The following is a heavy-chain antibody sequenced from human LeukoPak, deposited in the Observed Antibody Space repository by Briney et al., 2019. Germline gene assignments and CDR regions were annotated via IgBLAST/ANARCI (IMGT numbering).Heavy chain of an antibody. CDR1: GFTFSSYA. CDR3: ARGGGGIILGAEQSSFDY. D-gene: IGHD1/OR15-1a*01. V-gene: IGHV4-34*01. CDR2: INHSGST. Sequence: PGGSLRLSCAASGFTFSSYAMSWVRQPPGKGLEWIGEINHSGSTNYNPSLKSRVTISVDTSKNQFSLKLSSVTAADTAVYYCARGGGGIILGAEQSSFDYWDQGTLVTVSS. J-gene: IGHJ4*02.